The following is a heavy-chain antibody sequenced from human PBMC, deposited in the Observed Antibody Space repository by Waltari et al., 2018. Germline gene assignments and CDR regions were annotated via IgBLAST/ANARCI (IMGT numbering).Heavy chain of an antibody. CDR1: GFNFDDYA. Sequence: EVQVVESGGTLVQQGRSLRLSCTVSGFNFDDYAMSWFRQAPGKGLEWIGSIRSDLYGGTTEYAASVKGRFTISRDDSKSIAYLQMNSLKIEDSAVYYCTRDGRLNYDFWSGYHMRYYAMDVWGQGTTVTVSS. CDR3: TRDGRLNYDFWSGYHMRYYAMDV. D-gene: IGHD3-3*01. V-gene: IGHV3-49*03. J-gene: IGHJ6*02. CDR2: IRSDLYGGTT.